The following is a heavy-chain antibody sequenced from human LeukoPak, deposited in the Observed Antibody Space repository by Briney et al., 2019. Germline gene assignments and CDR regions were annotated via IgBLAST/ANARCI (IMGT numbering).Heavy chain of an antibody. D-gene: IGHD4-23*01. CDR1: GFTFSSYS. Sequence: GGSLRLPCAASGFTFSSYSMNWVRQAPGKGLEWVSSISSSSSYIYYADSVKGRFTISRDNAKNSLYLQMNSLRAEDTAVYYCARDPNYGGNSGGAFDIWGQGTMVTVSS. J-gene: IGHJ3*02. CDR2: ISSSSSYI. CDR3: ARDPNYGGNSGGAFDI. V-gene: IGHV3-21*01.